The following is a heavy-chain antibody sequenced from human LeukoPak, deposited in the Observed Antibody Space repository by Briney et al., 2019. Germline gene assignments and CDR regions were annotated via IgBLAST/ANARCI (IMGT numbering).Heavy chain of an antibody. CDR2: IIPIFGTA. CDR3: ARGGGGAMVTGYRYYFDY. CDR1: GGTFSSYA. D-gene: IGHD5-18*01. Sequence: SVKVSCKASGGTFSSYAISWVRQAPGQGLEWMGGIIPIFGTANYAQKFQGRVTITADKSTSTAYMELSSLRSEDTAVYYCARGGGGAMVTGYRYYFDYWGQGTLVTVSS. V-gene: IGHV1-69*06. J-gene: IGHJ4*02.